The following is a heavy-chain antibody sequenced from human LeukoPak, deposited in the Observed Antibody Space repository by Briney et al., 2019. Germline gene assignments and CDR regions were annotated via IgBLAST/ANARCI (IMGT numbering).Heavy chain of an antibody. CDR3: ATDGAGFDT. V-gene: IGHV3-11*01. Sequence: GGSLRLSCAASGFTFNDYYMSWIRQAPGKGLEWLSYINIGGTNTHYADSVKGRFTISRDNAKKSQYLEMNNLRAEDTAVYYCATDGAGFDTWGQGVLVTVSS. CDR1: GFTFNDYY. J-gene: IGHJ5*02. CDR2: INIGGTNT.